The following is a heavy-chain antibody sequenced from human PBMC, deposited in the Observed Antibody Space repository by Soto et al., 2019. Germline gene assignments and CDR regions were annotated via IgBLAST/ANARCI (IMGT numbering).Heavy chain of an antibody. CDR3: ARFGSGWYNY. Sequence: EVQLVESGGGLVQPGGSLRLSCAASGFTFRDHYMDWVRQAPGKGLEWVGRTRNKANSYTTEYAASVKGRFTISRDDSKNSLYLQMNSLKTEDTAVYYCARFGSGWYNYWGQGTLVTVSS. CDR1: GFTFRDHY. V-gene: IGHV3-72*01. J-gene: IGHJ4*02. CDR2: TRNKANSYTT. D-gene: IGHD6-19*01.